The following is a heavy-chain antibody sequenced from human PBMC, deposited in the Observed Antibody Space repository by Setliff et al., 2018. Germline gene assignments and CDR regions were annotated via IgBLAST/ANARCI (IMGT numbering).Heavy chain of an antibody. V-gene: IGHV4-61*01. CDR2: IHFSGTT. J-gene: IGHJ4*02. D-gene: IGHD5-12*01. Sequence: KPSETLSLTCIVSGESIDSVATGNHYWSWIRQPPGKGLEWIGYIHFSGTTNYNPSLKSRVTLSLDTSKNQFSLKLRSVTAADTAVYYCARGGTFRYFDFWGQGAPVTVSS. CDR1: GESIDSVATGNHY. CDR3: ARGGTFRYFDF.